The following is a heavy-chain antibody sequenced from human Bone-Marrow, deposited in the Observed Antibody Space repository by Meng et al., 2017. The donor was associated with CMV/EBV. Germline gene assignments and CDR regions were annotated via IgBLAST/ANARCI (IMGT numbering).Heavy chain of an antibody. CDR2: INYSGST. CDR1: GGSFSGYY. J-gene: IGHJ6*02. Sequence: SETLSLTCAVYGGSFSGYYWSWIRQPPGKGLEWIGYINYSGSTNYNPSLKSRVTISVDTSKNQFSLKLSSVTAADTAVYYCARGVVVLLAAQPYRCYGMDVWGQGTTVTVSS. D-gene: IGHD2-2*01. CDR3: ARGVVVLLAAQPYRCYGMDV. V-gene: IGHV4-34*01.